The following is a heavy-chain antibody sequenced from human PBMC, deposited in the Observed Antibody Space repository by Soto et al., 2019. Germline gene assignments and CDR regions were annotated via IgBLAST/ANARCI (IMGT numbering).Heavy chain of an antibody. CDR1: GFTFDDYA. J-gene: IGHJ4*02. V-gene: IGHV3-9*01. CDR3: AKDFSSNAYSSGLSH. D-gene: IGHD6-19*01. CDR2: ISWNSGSI. Sequence: PGGSLRLSCAASGFTFDDYAMHWVRQAPGKGLEWVSGISWNSGSIGYADSVKGRFTISRDNAKNSLYLQMNSLRAEDTALYYCAKDFSSNAYSSGLSHWGQGTLVTVSS.